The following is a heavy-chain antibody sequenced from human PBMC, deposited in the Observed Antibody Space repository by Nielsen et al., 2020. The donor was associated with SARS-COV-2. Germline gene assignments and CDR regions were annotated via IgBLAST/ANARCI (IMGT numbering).Heavy chain of an antibody. V-gene: IGHV3-11*06. J-gene: IGHJ6*03. CDR3: ARRVWPYYYYMDV. CDR2: ISSSSSYT. Sequence: GGSLRLSCAAPGFSFSDYYMSWVRQAPGKGLEWVSYISSSSSYTDYADSVKGRFTISRDNAKNSLYLQMHSLRAEDTAIYYCARRVWPYYYYMDVWGKGTTVTVSS. CDR1: GFSFSDYY.